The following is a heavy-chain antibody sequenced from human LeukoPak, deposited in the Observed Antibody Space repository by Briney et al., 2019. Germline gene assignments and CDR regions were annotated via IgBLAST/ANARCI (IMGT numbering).Heavy chain of an antibody. J-gene: IGHJ6*02. CDR1: GGSISSGSYY. D-gene: IGHD5-18*01. V-gene: IGHV4-39*01. CDR3: ARGVYNRSYGTGFSRLFYYYGMDV. Sequence: PSQTLSLTCTVSGGSISSGSYYWGWIRQPPGKGLEWIGSIYYGGSTYYNPSLKSRVTISVDTSKNQFSLKLSSVTAADTAVYYCARGVYNRSYGTGFSRLFYYYGMDVWGQGTTVTVSS. CDR2: IYYGGST.